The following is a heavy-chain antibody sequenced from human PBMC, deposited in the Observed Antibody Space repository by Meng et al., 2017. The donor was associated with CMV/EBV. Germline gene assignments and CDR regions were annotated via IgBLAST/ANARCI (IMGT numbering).Heavy chain of an antibody. Sequence: GESLKISCAASEFPFSHYEMTWVRQAPGKGLEWICFISSNGRTMYYADSVRGRFAISRDNAKNSLFLQMNDLTAEDTAVYYCARLAGCSSTTCQERDAFDIWGQGTMVTVSS. J-gene: IGHJ3*02. CDR3: ARLAGCSSTTCQERDAFDI. CDR2: ISSNGRTM. D-gene: IGHD2/OR15-2a*01. V-gene: IGHV3-48*03. CDR1: EFPFSHYE.